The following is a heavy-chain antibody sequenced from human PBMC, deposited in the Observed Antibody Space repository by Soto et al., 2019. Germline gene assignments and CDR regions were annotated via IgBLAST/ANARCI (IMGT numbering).Heavy chain of an antibody. Sequence: EVQLLESGGGLVQPGWSLRLSCAASGFTFSAYAMGWVRQAPGKGLEWVSTIHGGGGATHYADSVKGRFTISRDDSKNTLYAQMNSLSAEDTAVYYCAKFEGHPLEYWYLDFWGRGTLVTVSS. V-gene: IGHV3-23*01. CDR1: GFTFSAYA. CDR2: IHGGGGAT. D-gene: IGHD1-1*01. CDR3: AKFEGHPLEYWYLDF. J-gene: IGHJ2*01.